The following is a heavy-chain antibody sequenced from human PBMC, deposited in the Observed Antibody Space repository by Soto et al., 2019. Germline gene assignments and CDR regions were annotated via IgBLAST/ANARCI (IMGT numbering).Heavy chain of an antibody. V-gene: IGHV5-10-1*01. Sequence: EVQLVQSGAEVKKPGESLRISCKGSGYSFTSYWISWVRQMPGKGLVWMGRIDPSDSYTNYSPSFQGHVTISADKSISTAYLQWSSLTASDTSVYYCARLQPAAGDNDLTLDYWGQGPLVPVSS. CDR1: GYSFTSYW. CDR2: IDPSDSYT. CDR3: ARLQPAAGDNDLTLDY. D-gene: IGHD6-13*01. J-gene: IGHJ4*02.